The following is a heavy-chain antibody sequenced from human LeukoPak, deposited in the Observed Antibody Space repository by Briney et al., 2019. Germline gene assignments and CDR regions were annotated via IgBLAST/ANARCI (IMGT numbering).Heavy chain of an antibody. CDR1: GGSISSYY. J-gene: IGHJ4*02. CDR3: ARRPWYGSGSYTDY. Sequence: SETLSLTCTVSGGSISSYYWSWIRQPAGKGLEWIGRIYTSGSTNYNPSLKSRVTMSVDTSKNQFSLKLSSVTAADTAVYYCARRPWYGSGSYTDYWGQGTLVTVSS. CDR2: IYTSGST. D-gene: IGHD3-10*01. V-gene: IGHV4-4*07.